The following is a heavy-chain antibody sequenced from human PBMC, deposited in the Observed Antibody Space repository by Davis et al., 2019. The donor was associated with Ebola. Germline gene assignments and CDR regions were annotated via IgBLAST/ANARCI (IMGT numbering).Heavy chain of an antibody. CDR1: GFTFSTYT. CDR3: ARYCITSSCYDRRNDF. J-gene: IGHJ4*02. Sequence: GESLKISCAASGFTFSTYTMNWVRQAPGKGLEWVSSITSNSYIYYADSVKGRFTISRDNSQNTLYMQMNSLRGEDTAVYYCARYCITSSCYDRRNDFWGQGTLVTVSS. CDR2: ITSNSYI. V-gene: IGHV3-21*04. D-gene: IGHD5-12*01.